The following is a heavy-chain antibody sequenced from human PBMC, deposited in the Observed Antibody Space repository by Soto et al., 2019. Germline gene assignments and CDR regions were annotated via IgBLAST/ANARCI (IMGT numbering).Heavy chain of an antibody. CDR3: ARDLYYSSGRYFDHDAFDI. CDR2: ISPHNDRT. V-gene: IGHV1-18*01. CDR1: GYNFTSYG. Sequence: QVQLVQSGADVKKPGASVKVSCKASGYNFTSYGISWVRQAPGQGLEWMGWISPHNDRTKYARRFQDSFTMTTETPTSTVYMELGSLRSDDTAVYYFARDLYYSSGRYFDHDAFDIWGQGTVVTVSS. D-gene: IGHD6-19*01. J-gene: IGHJ3*02.